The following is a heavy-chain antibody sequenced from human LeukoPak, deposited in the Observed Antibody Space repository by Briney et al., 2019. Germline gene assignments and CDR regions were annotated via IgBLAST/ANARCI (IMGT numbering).Heavy chain of an antibody. D-gene: IGHD1-1*01. V-gene: IGHV3-48*01. J-gene: IGHJ3*02. CDR2: ISSSSTI. Sequence: GGSLRLSCAASGFTFSSYSMNWVRQAPGKGLEWVSYISSSSTIYYADSVKGRFTISRDNAKNSLYLQMNSLRAEDTAVYYCARANSGTGYAFDIWGQGTMVTVSS. CDR1: GFTFSSYS. CDR3: ARANSGTGYAFDI.